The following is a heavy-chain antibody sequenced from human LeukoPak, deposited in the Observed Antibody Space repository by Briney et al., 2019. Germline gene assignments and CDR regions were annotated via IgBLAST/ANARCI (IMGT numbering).Heavy chain of an antibody. Sequence: PGGSLRLSCAASGFTFSSYWMSWVRQAPGKGLEWVANIKQDGSEKYYVDSVKGRFTISRDNAKNSLYLQMNSLRAEDTAVYYCARYTYCGGDCYPYYFDYWGQGTLVTVSS. CDR1: GFTFSSYW. D-gene: IGHD2-21*02. CDR3: ARYTYCGGDCYPYYFDY. V-gene: IGHV3-7*01. CDR2: IKQDGSEK. J-gene: IGHJ4*02.